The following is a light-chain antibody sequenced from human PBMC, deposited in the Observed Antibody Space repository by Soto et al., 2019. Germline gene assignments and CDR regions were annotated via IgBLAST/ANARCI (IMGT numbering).Light chain of an antibody. Sequence: IVLTQSPVTLSLSPGQGAALSCRAGQSISNYLAWYQQKPGQAPRLLIYDASNRATGTPARFSGSGSGTDFTLTISSLEPEDFAVYYCQQRSNWPPSITFGQGTRLEIK. J-gene: IGKJ5*01. V-gene: IGKV3-11*01. CDR2: DAS. CDR3: QQRSNWPPSIT. CDR1: QSISNY.